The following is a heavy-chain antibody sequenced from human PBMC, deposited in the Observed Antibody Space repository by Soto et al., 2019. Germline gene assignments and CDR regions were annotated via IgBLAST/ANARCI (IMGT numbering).Heavy chain of an antibody. D-gene: IGHD6-13*01. J-gene: IGHJ5*02. Sequence: GASVKVSCKASGYTFTSYYMHWVRQAPGQGLEWMGIIDPSGGSTSYAQKFQGRVTMTRDTSQDTVYMELDNLRSEDKAVYYCARDRDYSSPLGGSYNLFDPWGQGTLGTVSS. CDR2: IDPSGGST. V-gene: IGHV1-46*03. CDR3: ARDRDYSSPLGGSYNLFDP. CDR1: GYTFTSYY.